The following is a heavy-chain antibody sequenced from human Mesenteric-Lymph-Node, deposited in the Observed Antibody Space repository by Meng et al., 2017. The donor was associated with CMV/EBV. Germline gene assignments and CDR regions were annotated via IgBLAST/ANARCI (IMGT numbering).Heavy chain of an antibody. CDR3: TRRPIYSGSDSPDH. CDR1: GFTFSNAW. CDR2: VYYSGGT. V-gene: IGHV4-4*02. J-gene: IGHJ4*02. D-gene: IGHD5-12*01. Sequence: GSLRLSCAASGFTFSNAWMSWVRQAPGKGLEWVGSVYYSGGTYSNPSLESRVTISVDMFRNQFSLRLSSVTVADTAIYYCTRRPIYSGSDSPDHWGQGTLVTVSS.